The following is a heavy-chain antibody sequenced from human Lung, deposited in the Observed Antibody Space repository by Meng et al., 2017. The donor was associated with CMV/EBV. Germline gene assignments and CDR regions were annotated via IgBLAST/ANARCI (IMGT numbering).Heavy chain of an antibody. D-gene: IGHD2-8*02. V-gene: IGHV3-74*01. J-gene: IGHJ3*02. CDR1: GFTFSKYW. CDR2: IDCEGSTT. CDR3: ASARGGVRYAFDI. Sequence: GEXXKISCAASGFTFSKYWMHWVRQAPGKGLEWVSRIDCEGSTTNYADSVKGRFTISRDNAKNTLYPEMNSPRAEDTAVYYCASARGGVRYAFDIWGQGKXV.